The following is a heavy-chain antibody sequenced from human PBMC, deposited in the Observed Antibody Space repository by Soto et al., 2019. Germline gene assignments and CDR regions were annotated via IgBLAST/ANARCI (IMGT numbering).Heavy chain of an antibody. J-gene: IGHJ4*02. Sequence: SQTLSLTCAISGDSVSSNSAAWNWIRQFPSRGLEWLGRTYYRSKWYNDYAVSVKSRITINPDTSKNQFSLQLNSVTPEDTAVYYCARDKEVAVAGTIDYWGQGTLVTVSS. CDR1: GDSVSSNSAA. V-gene: IGHV6-1*01. D-gene: IGHD6-19*01. CDR3: ARDKEVAVAGTIDY. CDR2: TYYRSKWYN.